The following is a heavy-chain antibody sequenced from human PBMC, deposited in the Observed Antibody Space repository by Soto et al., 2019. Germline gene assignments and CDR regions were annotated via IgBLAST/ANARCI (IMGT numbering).Heavy chain of an antibody. CDR2: INPSGGST. V-gene: IGHV1-46*01. CDR3: ARGGSGSTSSPEAFDI. J-gene: IGHJ3*02. D-gene: IGHD2-2*01. CDR1: GYTFISRY. Sequence: GASVKVSFKASGYTFISRYIHWVRQAPGQGLEWMGIINPSGGSTTYAQKFQGRVTMTRDTSTSTGYMELSSLRSEDTAVYYCARGGSGSTSSPEAFDIWGQGTMVTVSS.